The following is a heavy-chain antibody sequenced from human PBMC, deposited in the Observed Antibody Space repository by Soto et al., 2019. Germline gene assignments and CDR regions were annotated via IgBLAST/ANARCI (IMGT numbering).Heavy chain of an antibody. Sequence: SETLSLTCSVSGGSITSGGYYWSWIRQHPGKGLEWIGYIYYSGSTSYNPSLKSRVTISVDTSKNQFSLKLSSVTAADTAVYYCARGTGYCISTSCYAVDYWGQRTLVTVS. J-gene: IGHJ4*02. CDR1: GGSITSGGYY. V-gene: IGHV4-31*03. CDR3: ARGTGYCISTSCYAVDY. CDR2: IYYSGST. D-gene: IGHD2-2*01.